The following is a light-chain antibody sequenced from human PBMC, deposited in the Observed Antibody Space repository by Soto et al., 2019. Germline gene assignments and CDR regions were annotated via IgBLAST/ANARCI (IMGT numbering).Light chain of an antibody. J-gene: IGKJ2*01. CDR3: QQYDNLPLYT. V-gene: IGKV1-33*01. CDR1: QDISNY. CDR2: DAS. Sequence: DIQMTQSPSSLSASLGDRVTITCQASQDISNYLNWYQQKPGKAPKLLIYDASNLETRVPSRFSGSRSGTDFTFTISSLQPEDIATYYCQQYDNLPLYTFGQGTKVDIK.